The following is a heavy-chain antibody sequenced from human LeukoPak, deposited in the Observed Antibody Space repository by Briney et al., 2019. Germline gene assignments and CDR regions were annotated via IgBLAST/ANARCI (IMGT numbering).Heavy chain of an antibody. Sequence: PGGSLRLSXAASGFTFDDYTMHWVRQAPGKGLEWVSVISWDGGSTYYADSVKGRFTISRDNSKNSLYLQINSLRTEDTALYYCAKARQRDAYYFDYWGQGTLVTVSS. CDR1: GFTFDDYT. D-gene: IGHD5-24*01. V-gene: IGHV3-43*01. J-gene: IGHJ4*02. CDR2: ISWDGGST. CDR3: AKARQRDAYYFDY.